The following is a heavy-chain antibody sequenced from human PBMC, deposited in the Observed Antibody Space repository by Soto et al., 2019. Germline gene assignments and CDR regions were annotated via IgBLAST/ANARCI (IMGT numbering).Heavy chain of an antibody. Sequence: QVQLVQSGAEVKKPGASVKVSCKASGYTFTSYDINWVRQATGQGLEWMGWMNPNSGNTGYAQKFQGRITNTRNTSISTAYMELSSLRSEDTAVYYCASMPYYYYGMDVWGQGTTVTVSS. V-gene: IGHV1-8*01. J-gene: IGHJ6*02. CDR3: ASMPYYYYGMDV. CDR1: GYTFTSYD. D-gene: IGHD2-2*01. CDR2: MNPNSGNT.